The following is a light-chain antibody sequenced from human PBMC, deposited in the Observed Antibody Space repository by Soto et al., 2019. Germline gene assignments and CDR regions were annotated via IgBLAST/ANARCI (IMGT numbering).Light chain of an antibody. CDR2: DTS. CDR3: QQYNQWPPIT. J-gene: IGKJ5*01. Sequence: DIVMTQSPVTLSVSPGALSPLSCRASQSVSIKLAWYQQKPGQAPRLLSYDTSTRATGIPARFSGSGSGTVFTLTISSLQSEDFAVYYCQQYNQWPPITFGQGTRLEI. V-gene: IGKV3-15*01. CDR1: QSVSIK.